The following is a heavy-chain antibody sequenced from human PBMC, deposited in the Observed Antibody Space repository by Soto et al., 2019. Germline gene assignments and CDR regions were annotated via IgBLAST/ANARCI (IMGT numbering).Heavy chain of an antibody. CDR1: RFTFRNYG. V-gene: IGHV3-48*01. CDR2: IGIGSSTK. Sequence: PGGSLRLSCAASRFTFRNYGMNWVRQAPGKGLEWVSYIGIGSSTKYYADSVKGRFTISRDNAKNSLYLQMNSLRAEDTAVYYCARDQLYYNDISGRPLNAFDVWGQGTMVT. D-gene: IGHD3-22*01. CDR3: ARDQLYYNDISGRPLNAFDV. J-gene: IGHJ3*01.